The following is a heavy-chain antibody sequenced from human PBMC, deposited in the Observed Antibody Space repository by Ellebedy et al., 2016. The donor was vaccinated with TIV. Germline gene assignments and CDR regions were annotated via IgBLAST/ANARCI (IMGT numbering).Heavy chain of an antibody. CDR2: INPDSGGT. CDR3: ARVRRGSSGMDV. Sequence: ASVEVSCKASEYTFTAQYIQWVRQAPGQGLEWMGWINPDSGGTNFAQKFQGRVTMTRDTSINTAYMQLSRLESDDTAVYYCARVRRGSSGMDVWGQGTTVIVS. D-gene: IGHD6-13*01. J-gene: IGHJ6*02. CDR1: EYTFTAQY. V-gene: IGHV1-2*02.